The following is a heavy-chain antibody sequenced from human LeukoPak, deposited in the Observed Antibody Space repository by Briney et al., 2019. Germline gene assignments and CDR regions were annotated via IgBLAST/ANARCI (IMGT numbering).Heavy chain of an antibody. D-gene: IGHD3-10*01. CDR2: FDPEPGET. CDR1: GHTLTELS. Sequence: ASVKVSCKVSGHTLTELSMHWVRQAPGKGVYWMGGFDPEPGETVYAQKFHGRGSMTEDTSTDTAYMELSSLKSEDTAMYYCATIPMVRGIIVDYWGQGTLITVSS. CDR3: ATIPMVRGIIVDY. V-gene: IGHV1-24*01. J-gene: IGHJ4*02.